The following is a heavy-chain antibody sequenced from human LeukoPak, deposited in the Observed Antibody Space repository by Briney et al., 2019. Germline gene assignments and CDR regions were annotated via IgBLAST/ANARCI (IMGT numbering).Heavy chain of an antibody. V-gene: IGHV3-48*03. CDR2: ISSSGSTI. CDR1: GFTFSSYE. J-gene: IGHJ3*02. D-gene: IGHD3-3*01. Sequence: RGSLRLSCAASGFTFSSYEMNWVCQAPGKGLEWVSYISSSGSTIYYADSVKGRFTISRDNAKNSLYLQMNSLRAEDTAVYYCARNEVLERAFGIWGQGTLATVSS. CDR3: ARNEVLERAFGI.